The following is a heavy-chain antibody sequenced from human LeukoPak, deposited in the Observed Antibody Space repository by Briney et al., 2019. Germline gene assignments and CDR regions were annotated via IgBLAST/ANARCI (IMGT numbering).Heavy chain of an antibody. CDR2: IYYSGST. J-gene: IGHJ3*02. CDR1: GGSISSYY. Sequence: SETLSLTCTVSGGSISSYYWSWIRQPPGKGLEWIGYIYYSGSTNYNPSLKCRVTISVDTSKNQFSLKLSSVTAADTAVYYCARLDVLRYFDWLRPGAFDIWGQGTMVTVSS. D-gene: IGHD3-9*01. V-gene: IGHV4-59*08. CDR3: ARLDVLRYFDWLRPGAFDI.